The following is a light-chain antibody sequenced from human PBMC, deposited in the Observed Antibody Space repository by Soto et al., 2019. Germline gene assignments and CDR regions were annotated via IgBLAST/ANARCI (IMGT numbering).Light chain of an antibody. J-gene: IGLJ2*01. CDR2: DDN. CDR1: SGSIASNY. Sequence: NFMLTQPHSVSESPGKTVTISCTRSSGSIASNYVQWYQQRPGSAPTTVIYDDNQRPSGVPDRFSGSIDSSSNSASLTISGLTTEDEADYYCQSYDNNNQVVFGGGTKVTVL. CDR3: QSYDNNNQVV. V-gene: IGLV6-57*04.